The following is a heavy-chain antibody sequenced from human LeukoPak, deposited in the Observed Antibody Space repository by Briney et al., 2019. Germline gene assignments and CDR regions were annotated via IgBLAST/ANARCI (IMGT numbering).Heavy chain of an antibody. CDR2: ISYDGSNK. CDR3: ARDLGAARGYYYYGMDV. J-gene: IGHJ6*02. CDR1: GFTFSSYA. V-gene: IGHV3-30-3*01. D-gene: IGHD2-15*01. Sequence: GGSLRLSCAASGFTFSSYAMHWVRQAPGKGLEWVAVISYDGSNKYYADSVKGRFTISRDNSKNTLYLQMNSLRAEDTAVYYCARDLGAARGYYYYGMDVWGQGTTVTVSS.